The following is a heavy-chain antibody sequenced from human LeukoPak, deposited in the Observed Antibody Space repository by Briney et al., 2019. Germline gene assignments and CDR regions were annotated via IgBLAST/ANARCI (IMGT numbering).Heavy chain of an antibody. CDR1: GGSITDYF. Sequence: SETLSLTCALSGGSITDYFYNWVRQPPGKGLEWIGEINHSGSSTYNPSLKSRVTMSVDTSKNQFSLKLSSVTAADTAVYYCARASITRVAFDIWGQGTMVTVSS. V-gene: IGHV4-34*01. D-gene: IGHD3-10*01. CDR3: ARASITRVAFDI. J-gene: IGHJ3*02. CDR2: INHSGSS.